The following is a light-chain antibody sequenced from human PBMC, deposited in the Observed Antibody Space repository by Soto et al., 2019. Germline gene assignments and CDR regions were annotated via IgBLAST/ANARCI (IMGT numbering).Light chain of an antibody. CDR1: SSNIGAGYD. V-gene: IGLV1-40*01. J-gene: IGLJ1*01. CDR2: GNS. Sequence: PGQRVTISCTGSSSNIGAGYDVHWYQQLPGTAPKLLIYGNSNRPSGVPDRFSGSKSGTSASLAITGLQAEDEADYYCQSYDGSLSGHYVFGTGTRSPS. CDR3: QSYDGSLSGHYV.